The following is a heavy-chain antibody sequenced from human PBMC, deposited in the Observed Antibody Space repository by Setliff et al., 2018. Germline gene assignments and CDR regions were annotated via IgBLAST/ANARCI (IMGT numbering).Heavy chain of an antibody. CDR1: GFDLSLHW. CDR3: ARYSSGWFFDY. D-gene: IGHD6-19*01. Sequence: GGSLRLSCAASGFDLSLHWMHWVRQVPGKGLEWVSYISSSGSTIYYVDSVKGRFTISRDNAKNSLYLQMNSLRAEDTAVYYCARYSSGWFFDYWGQGTPVTVSS. J-gene: IGHJ4*02. CDR2: ISSSGSTI. V-gene: IGHV3-48*03.